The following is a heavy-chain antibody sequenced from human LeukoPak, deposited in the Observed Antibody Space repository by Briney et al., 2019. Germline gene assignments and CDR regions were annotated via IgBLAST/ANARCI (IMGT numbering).Heavy chain of an antibody. J-gene: IGHJ4*02. V-gene: IGHV3-21*01. D-gene: IGHD6-13*01. Sequence: GGSLRLSCVASGFTFRTYGMNWVRQAPGKGLEWVSSISSSSAYIYYADSVKGRFTISRDNAKNSLSLQMNSLRVEDTAVYYCARGSSTWARQTYFDYWGQGNLVTVSS. CDR1: GFTFRTYG. CDR2: ISSSSAYI. CDR3: ARGSSTWARQTYFDY.